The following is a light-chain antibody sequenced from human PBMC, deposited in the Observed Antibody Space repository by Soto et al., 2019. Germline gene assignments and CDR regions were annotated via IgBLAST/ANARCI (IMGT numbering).Light chain of an antibody. Sequence: DIQMTQSPSTLSASVGDRFTITCRASQSISSWLAWYQQKPGKAPKLLIYDASSLESGVPSRFSGSGSGTEFPLTISSLQPDDCATYYCQQYNSYSPTFGPGTKVDIK. V-gene: IGKV1-5*01. CDR1: QSISSW. J-gene: IGKJ3*01. CDR2: DAS. CDR3: QQYNSYSPT.